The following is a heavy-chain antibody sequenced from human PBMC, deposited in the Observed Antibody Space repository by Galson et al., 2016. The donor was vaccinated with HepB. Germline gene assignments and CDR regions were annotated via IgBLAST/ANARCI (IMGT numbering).Heavy chain of an antibody. Sequence: LSLTCGVYGASISGYYWSWIRQPPGKGLDWIGEINHSGGTNHNPSLKSRVTISVDTSKSQFSLKLKSVNAADTAVSDCARGSSNWPAGAFDIWGPGTVLTVSS. V-gene: IGHV4-34*01. D-gene: IGHD6-13*01. CDR3: ARGSSNWPAGAFDI. J-gene: IGHJ3*02. CDR1: GASISGYY. CDR2: INHSGGT.